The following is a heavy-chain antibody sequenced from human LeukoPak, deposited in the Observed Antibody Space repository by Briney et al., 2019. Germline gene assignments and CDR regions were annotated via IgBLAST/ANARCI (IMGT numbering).Heavy chain of an antibody. V-gene: IGHV3-23*01. D-gene: IGHD6-13*01. Sequence: GGSLRLSCAASGFTFNNYAMSWVRQAPGKGLEWVSAISGRGGSTYYADSVKGRFTISRDNSKNTLYLQMNSLRAEDTAVYYCAKDQTFIAAAYFDYWGQGTLVTVSS. CDR3: AKDQTFIAAAYFDY. J-gene: IGHJ4*02. CDR1: GFTFNNYA. CDR2: ISGRGGST.